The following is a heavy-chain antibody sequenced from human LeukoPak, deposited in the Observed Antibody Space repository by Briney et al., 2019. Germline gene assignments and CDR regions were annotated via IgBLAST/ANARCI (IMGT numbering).Heavy chain of an antibody. CDR3: ARASWAYSPFDH. J-gene: IGHJ4*02. Sequence: PGGSLRLSCAASGLTFSNVWMSWIRQSPGKGLEWIGYIDNTAKITTNPSLRSRVTISVDTPKNQFSLKLNSATAADTAVYYCARASWAYSPFDHWGQGTLVTVSS. CDR1: GLTFSNVW. CDR2: IDNTAKI. V-gene: IGHV4-59*01. D-gene: IGHD2-21*01.